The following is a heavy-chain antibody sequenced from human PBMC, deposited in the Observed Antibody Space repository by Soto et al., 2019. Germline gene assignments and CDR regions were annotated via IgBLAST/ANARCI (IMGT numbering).Heavy chain of an antibody. J-gene: IGHJ4*02. CDR3: AKDLNYDSSGYPDY. CDR1: GFTFSSYG. D-gene: IGHD3-22*01. Sequence: PGGSLRLSCAASGFTFSSYGMHWVRQAPGKGLEWVAVISYDGSNKYYADSVKGRFTISRDNSKNTLYLQMNSLRAEDTAVYYCAKDLNYDSSGYPDYWGQGTLVTVSS. V-gene: IGHV3-30*18. CDR2: ISYDGSNK.